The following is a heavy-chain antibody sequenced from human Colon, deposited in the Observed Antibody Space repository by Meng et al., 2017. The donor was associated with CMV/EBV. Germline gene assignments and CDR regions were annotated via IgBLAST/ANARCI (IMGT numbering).Heavy chain of an antibody. V-gene: IGHV1-69*05. J-gene: IGHJ5*02. CDR2: ISPIFGTA. CDR3: ARVERITIFGVVNCWFDP. CDR1: TFSSYA. Sequence: TFSSYAISCVRQVRGQGREWMGWISPIFGTANYAQTFQGRVTITTDESTSTAYMELSSLRSEDTAVYYCARVERITIFGVVNCWFDPWGQGTLVTVSS. D-gene: IGHD3-3*01.